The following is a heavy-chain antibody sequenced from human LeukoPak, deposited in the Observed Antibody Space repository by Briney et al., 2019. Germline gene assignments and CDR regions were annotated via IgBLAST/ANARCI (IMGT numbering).Heavy chain of an antibody. CDR3: ARDRGGSPFDY. Sequence: SETLSLTCTVSGGSISSGGYYWSWIRQHPGKGLEWIGYIHYSGSTYYNPSLKSRITMSVDTSKNQFSLKLSSVTAADAAVYYCARDRGGSPFDYWGQGTLVTVSS. CDR1: GGSISSGGYY. D-gene: IGHD1-26*01. CDR2: IHYSGST. J-gene: IGHJ4*02. V-gene: IGHV4-31*03.